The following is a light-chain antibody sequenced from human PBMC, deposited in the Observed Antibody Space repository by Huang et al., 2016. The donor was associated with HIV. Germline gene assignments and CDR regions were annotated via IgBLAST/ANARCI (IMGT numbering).Light chain of an antibody. CDR2: GQS. CDR3: QQYNDWPRT. J-gene: IGKJ1*01. CDR1: QSVNNK. V-gene: IGKV3-15*01. Sequence: EIVMTQFPGTVSVSPGERATLSCRASQSVNNKLAWYQQKPGQAPRILIYGQSTRAAGIPARFSGSGSGTEFTLTITSLQSEDFAVYYCQQYNDWPRTFGQGTKVEIK.